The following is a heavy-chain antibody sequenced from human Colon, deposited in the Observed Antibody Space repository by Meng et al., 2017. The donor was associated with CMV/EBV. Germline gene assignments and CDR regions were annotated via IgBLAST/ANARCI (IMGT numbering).Heavy chain of an antibody. CDR2: IYPQDGGT. D-gene: IGHD6-13*01. CDR1: GYTFTAKH. V-gene: IGHV1-2*02. CDR3: VRESWYFDF. Sequence: VPLVRLGTEVKKAGASVKVSCMTSGYTFTAKHLHWVRQAPGQGLEWMGWIYPQDGGTYFAQKFQDRVTLTRDTSITTAYMELSGLTSDDTAIYYCVRESWYFDFWGEGTLVTVSS. J-gene: IGHJ4*02.